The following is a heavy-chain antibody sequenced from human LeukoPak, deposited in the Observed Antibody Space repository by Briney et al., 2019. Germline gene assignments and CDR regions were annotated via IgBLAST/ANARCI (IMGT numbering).Heavy chain of an antibody. D-gene: IGHD1-26*01. CDR1: AYTFSSYY. V-gene: IGHV1-46*01. Sequence: GASVKVSCKTSAYTFSSYYMNWVRQDPGQGLEWMGIINPSGGSTSYAQKFQGRVTMTRDTSTSTVYMELSSLRSEDTAVYYCARGSPISGSYYGGLGYWGQGTLVTVSS. J-gene: IGHJ4*02. CDR3: ARGSPISGSYYGGLGY. CDR2: INPSGGST.